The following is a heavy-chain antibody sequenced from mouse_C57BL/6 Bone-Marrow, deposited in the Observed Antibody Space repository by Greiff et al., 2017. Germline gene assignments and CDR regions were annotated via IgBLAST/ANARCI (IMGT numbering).Heavy chain of an antibody. CDR3: ARQSSSSYAMDY. D-gene: IGHD1-3*01. CDR2: ISNLAYSI. CDR1: GFTFSDYG. Sequence: EVQLVESGGGLVQPGGSLKLSCAASGFTFSDYGMAWVRQAPRKGPEWVAFISNLAYSIYYADTVTGRFTISRENAKNTLYLEMSSLRAEDTAMYYCARQSSSSYAMDYWGQGTSVTVSS. V-gene: IGHV5-15*01. J-gene: IGHJ4*01.